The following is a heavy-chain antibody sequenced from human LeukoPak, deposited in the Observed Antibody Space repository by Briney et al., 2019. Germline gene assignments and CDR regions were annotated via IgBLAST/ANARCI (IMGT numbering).Heavy chain of an antibody. CDR3: ARHVRYSFGYDY. Sequence: SETLSLTCTVSDGSISSYYWSWIRQPPGKGLEWIGYIYYSGSTNYNPSLKSRVTISVDTSKNQFSLKLSSVTAADTAVYYCARHVRYSFGYDYWGQGTLVTVSS. J-gene: IGHJ4*02. CDR2: IYYSGST. V-gene: IGHV4-59*08. CDR1: DGSISSYY. D-gene: IGHD5-18*01.